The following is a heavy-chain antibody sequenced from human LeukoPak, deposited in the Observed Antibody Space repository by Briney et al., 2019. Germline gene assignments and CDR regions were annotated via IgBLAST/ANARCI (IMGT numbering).Heavy chain of an antibody. CDR2: ISYDGSNK. D-gene: IGHD1-26*01. V-gene: IGHV3-30*03. CDR3: ARNGLGATTPNFDY. J-gene: IGHJ4*02. CDR1: GFTLSSYG. Sequence: GGSLRLSCAASGFTLSSYGMHWVRQAPGKGLEWVAVISYDGSNKYYADSVKGRFTISRDNSKNTLYLQMNSLRAEDTAVYYCARNGLGATTPNFDYWGQGTLVTVSS.